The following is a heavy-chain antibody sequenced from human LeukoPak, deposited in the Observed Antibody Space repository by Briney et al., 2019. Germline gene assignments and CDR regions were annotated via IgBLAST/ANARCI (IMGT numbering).Heavy chain of an antibody. Sequence: SETLSLTCAVYGGSFSGYYWSWIRQPPGKGLEWIGEINHSGSTNYNPSLKSRVTISVDTSKNQFSLKLSSVTAADTAVYYCARLEGSSWYVPYWGQGTLVTVSS. CDR1: GGSFSGYY. CDR2: INHSGST. CDR3: ARLEGSSWYVPY. J-gene: IGHJ4*02. D-gene: IGHD6-13*01. V-gene: IGHV4-34*01.